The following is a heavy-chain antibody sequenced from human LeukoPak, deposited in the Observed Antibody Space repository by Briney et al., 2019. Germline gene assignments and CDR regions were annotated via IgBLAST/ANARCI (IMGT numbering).Heavy chain of an antibody. CDR1: GGSINSDTYY. V-gene: IGHV4-61*02. Sequence: SETLSLTCTVSGGSINSDTYYWTWIRQPAGKGLEWIGRVYTTGGPSYNPSLKSRVTISIDTSKNQFCLKLSSVSAADTAVYYCARDRGITTARGVPSWFDPWGQGTLVTVSS. D-gene: IGHD3-10*01. CDR2: VYTTGGP. J-gene: IGHJ5*02. CDR3: ARDRGITTARGVPSWFDP.